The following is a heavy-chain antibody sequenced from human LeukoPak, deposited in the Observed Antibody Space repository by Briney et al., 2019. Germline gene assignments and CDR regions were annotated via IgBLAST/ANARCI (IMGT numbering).Heavy chain of an antibody. CDR2: ISGSGGST. V-gene: IGHV3-23*01. CDR1: GFTFSDYY. J-gene: IGHJ6*03. CDR3: AKDLAPLRYSSSSYGYYYYMDV. Sequence: GGSLRLSCAASGFTFSDYYMSWVRQAPGKGLEWVSAISGSGGSTYYADSVKGRFTISRDNSKNTLYLQMNSLRAEDTAVYYCAKDLAPLRYSSSSYGYYYYMDVWGKGTTVTVSS. D-gene: IGHD6-6*01.